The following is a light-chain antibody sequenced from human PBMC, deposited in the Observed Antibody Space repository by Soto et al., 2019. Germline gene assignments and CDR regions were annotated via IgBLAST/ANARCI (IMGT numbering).Light chain of an antibody. CDR1: SSDVGHPYNY. J-gene: IGLJ2*01. CDR3: SSYTSVTIVV. CDR2: GVT. Sequence: QSALTQPASVSGSPGQSITISCTGTSSDVGHPYNYVSWYRHHPGEAPKLMIYGVTNRPSGVSTRFSGSKSGNTASLTISGLQDEDEADYYCSSYTSVTIVVFGGGTKLTVL. V-gene: IGLV2-14*01.